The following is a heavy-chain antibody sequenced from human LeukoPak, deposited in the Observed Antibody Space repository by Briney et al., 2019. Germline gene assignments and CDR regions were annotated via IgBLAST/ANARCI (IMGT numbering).Heavy chain of an antibody. J-gene: IGHJ4*02. Sequence: GASVKVSCKASGGTFSSYAISWVRQAPGQGLEWMGGIIPIFGTANYAQKFQGRVTITADESTSTAYMELSSLRSEDTAVYYCARDGDNSGSFDYWGQGTLVTVS. CDR3: ARDGDNSGSFDY. CDR2: IIPIFGTA. V-gene: IGHV1-69*13. CDR1: GGTFSSYA. D-gene: IGHD1-26*01.